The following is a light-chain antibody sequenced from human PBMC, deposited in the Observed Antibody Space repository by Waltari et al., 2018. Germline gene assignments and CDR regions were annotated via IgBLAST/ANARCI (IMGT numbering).Light chain of an antibody. J-gene: IGLJ2*01. CDR1: SSDVGGYNY. V-gene: IGLV2-14*03. CDR3: SSYTSSSTLEVV. Sequence: QSALTQPASVSGSPGQSITIPCTGTSSDVGGYNYASWYQQHPGKAPKLMIYDVSNRPSGVSNRFSGSKSGNTASLTISGLQAEDEADYYCSSYTSSSTLEVVFGGGTKLTVL. CDR2: DVS.